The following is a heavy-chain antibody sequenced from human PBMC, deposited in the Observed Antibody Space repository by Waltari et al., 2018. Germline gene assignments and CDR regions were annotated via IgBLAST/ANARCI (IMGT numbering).Heavy chain of an antibody. CDR3: ARDRGRGLYLDS. V-gene: IGHV4-4*02. CDR1: GDSVSSSYW. J-gene: IGHJ4*02. D-gene: IGHD2-15*01. Sequence: QVQLEESVPGVVKPSGTLSLTCSVSGDSVSSSYWWSWVRQFPGEGLGWIGQIHGSGRTNYNPSLESRVSVSMDTSKNQLSLKVTSATAADAAIYYCARDRGRGLYLDSWGQGILVIVSP. CDR2: IHGSGRT.